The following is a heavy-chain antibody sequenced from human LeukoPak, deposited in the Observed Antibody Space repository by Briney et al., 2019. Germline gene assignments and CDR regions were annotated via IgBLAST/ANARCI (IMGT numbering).Heavy chain of an antibody. CDR1: GGSISTYY. Sequence: SETLSLTCTVSGGSISTYYWSWIRQPPGKGLEWIGYIYYTGNTNYNSSLKSRVTISVDTSQNQFSLKLSSVTAADTAVYYCARVDGYNYGHYSYYYMDVWGKGTTVTVSS. CDR2: IYYTGNT. J-gene: IGHJ6*03. CDR3: ARVDGYNYGHYSYYYMDV. V-gene: IGHV4-59*01. D-gene: IGHD5-24*01.